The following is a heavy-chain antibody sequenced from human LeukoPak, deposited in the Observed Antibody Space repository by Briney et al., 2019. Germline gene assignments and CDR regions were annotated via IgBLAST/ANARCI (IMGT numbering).Heavy chain of an antibody. CDR3: ASSTYYGDYNGMDI. CDR2: IIPIFGTA. Sequence: SVKVSCKASGGTFSSYAISWVRQAPGQGLEWMGGIIPIFGTANYAQKFQGRVTITADESTSTAYMELSSLRSEDTAVYYCASSTYYGDYNGMDIWGQGTTVTVSS. V-gene: IGHV1-69*13. CDR1: GGTFSSYA. J-gene: IGHJ6*02. D-gene: IGHD4-17*01.